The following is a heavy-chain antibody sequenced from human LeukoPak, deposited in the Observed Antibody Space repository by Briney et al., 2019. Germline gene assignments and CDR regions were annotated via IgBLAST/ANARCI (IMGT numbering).Heavy chain of an antibody. V-gene: IGHV3-9*01. CDR3: AKDILVGATDYYYHGMDV. CDR2: ISWNSGSI. CDR1: GFTFDDYA. J-gene: IGHJ6*02. D-gene: IGHD1-26*01. Sequence: PGRSLRLSCAASGFTFDDYAMHWVRQAPGKGLEWVSGISWNSGSIGYADSVKGRFTISRDNAKNSLYLQMNSLRAEDTALYYCAKDILVGATDYYYHGMDVWGQGTTVTVSS.